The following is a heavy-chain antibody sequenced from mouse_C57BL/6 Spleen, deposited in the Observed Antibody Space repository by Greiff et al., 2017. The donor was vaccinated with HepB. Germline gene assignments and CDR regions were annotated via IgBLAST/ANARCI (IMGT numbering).Heavy chain of an antibody. D-gene: IGHD4-1*01. J-gene: IGHJ3*01. CDR1: GFTFSDYG. CDR3: ARNWDVAWFAY. CDR2: ISSGSSTI. V-gene: IGHV5-17*01. Sequence: EVHLVESGGGLVKPGGSLKLSCAASGFTFSDYGMHWVRQAPEKGLEWVAYISSGSSTIYYADTVKGRFTISRDNAKNTLFLQMTSLRSEDTAMYYCARNWDVAWFAYWGQGTLVTVSA.